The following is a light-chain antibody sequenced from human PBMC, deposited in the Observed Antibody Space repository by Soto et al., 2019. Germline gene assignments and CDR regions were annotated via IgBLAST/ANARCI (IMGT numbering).Light chain of an antibody. CDR3: QQYNSYSPRT. J-gene: IGKJ1*01. V-gene: IGKV1-5*01. CDR2: DAS. CDR1: PSISSW. Sequence: DIQMTQSPSTLSASVGDRVTITCRASPSISSWLAWYQQKPGKAPQPLIYDASSLESGVPSRFSGSGSGTEFTLTNSSLQPDDFATYYCQQYNSYSPRTFGQGTKVEIK.